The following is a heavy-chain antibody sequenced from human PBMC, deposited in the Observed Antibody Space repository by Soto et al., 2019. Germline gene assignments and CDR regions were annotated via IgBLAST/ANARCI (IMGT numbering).Heavy chain of an antibody. D-gene: IGHD6-13*01. Sequence: EVQLLESGGGLVQPGGSLRLSCAASGFTFSSYAMSWVRQAPGKGLEWVSAISGSGGSTYYADSVKGRFTISRDNSKNTLYRQMNSLRAEGTAVYYGAYSRTPFDYWGQGTLVTVSS. J-gene: IGHJ4*02. CDR1: GFTFSSYA. V-gene: IGHV3-23*01. CDR2: ISGSGGST. CDR3: AYSRTPFDY.